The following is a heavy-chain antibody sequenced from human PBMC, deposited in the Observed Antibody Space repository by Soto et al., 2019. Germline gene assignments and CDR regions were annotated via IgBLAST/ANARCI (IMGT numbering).Heavy chain of an antibody. CDR3: AKDVSSWYVFDS. CDR2: VNAGGGTT. J-gene: IGHJ4*02. Sequence: EVQLLESGGDLVQTGGSLSLSCAASGFIFSDYAMSWVRQAPGKGLEWVSVVNAGGGTTYYADSVKGRFTISRDNSKHTLYLEMNSLRAEYTAVYYCAKDVSSWYVFDSCGQVTLVTVAS. V-gene: IGHV3-23*01. D-gene: IGHD6-13*01. CDR1: GFIFSDYA.